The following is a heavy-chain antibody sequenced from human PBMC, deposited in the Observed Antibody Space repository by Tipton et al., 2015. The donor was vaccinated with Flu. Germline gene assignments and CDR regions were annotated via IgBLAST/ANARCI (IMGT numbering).Heavy chain of an antibody. Sequence: SLRLSCAASGFTFSSYGMHWVRQAPGKGLEWVAVIWYDGSNKYYADSVKGRFTISRDNSKNTLYLRMSSLRAEDTAVYYCAREALLGRDAFDIWGQGTMVTVSS. D-gene: IGHD3-3*02. J-gene: IGHJ3*02. CDR1: GFTFSSYG. CDR3: AREALLGRDAFDI. V-gene: IGHV3-33*01. CDR2: IWYDGSNK.